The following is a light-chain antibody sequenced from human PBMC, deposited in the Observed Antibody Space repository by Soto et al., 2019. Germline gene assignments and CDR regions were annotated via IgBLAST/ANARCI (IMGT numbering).Light chain of an antibody. V-gene: IGKV3-11*01. CDR1: QSVGTY. CDR3: QQRSNWPPIT. Sequence: EIVLTQSPATLSLSPGERATLSCRASQSVGTYLTWYQHKPGQAPRLLLFDASNRATGIPARFSGSGSGTDFTLTISSLEPEDFAIYYCQQRSNWPPITFGQGTRLEMK. CDR2: DAS. J-gene: IGKJ5*01.